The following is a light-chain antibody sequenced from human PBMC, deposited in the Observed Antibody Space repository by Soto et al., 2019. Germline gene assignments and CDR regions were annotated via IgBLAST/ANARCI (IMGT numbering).Light chain of an antibody. CDR1: SSDVGGYNY. CDR2: DVS. V-gene: IGLV2-14*01. J-gene: IGLJ2*01. CDR3: SSYTSGSTLV. Sequence: QSALTQPASVSGSPRQSITISCTGTSSDVGGYNYVSWYQQHPGKAPILMIYDVSNRPSGVSNRFSGSKSGNTASLTISGLQAEDEADYYCSSYTSGSTLVFGGGTKLTVL.